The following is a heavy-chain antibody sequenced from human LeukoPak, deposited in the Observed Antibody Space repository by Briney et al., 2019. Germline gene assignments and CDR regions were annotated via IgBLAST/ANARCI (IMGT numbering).Heavy chain of an antibody. D-gene: IGHD3-3*01. CDR2: MNPNSGNT. CDR1: GYTFTSYD. CDR3: ARGLYDFWSGPEYPTSFDP. Sequence: ASVKVSCKASGYTFTSYDINWVRQATGQGLEWMGWMNPNSGNTGYAQKFQGTVTMTRNTSISTAYMELSSLRSEDTAVYYCARGLYDFWSGPEYPTSFDPWGQGTLVTVSS. V-gene: IGHV1-8*01. J-gene: IGHJ5*02.